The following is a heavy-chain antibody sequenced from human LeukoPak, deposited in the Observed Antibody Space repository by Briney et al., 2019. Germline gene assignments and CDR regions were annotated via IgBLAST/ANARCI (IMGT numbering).Heavy chain of an antibody. CDR2: INPNSGGT. V-gene: IGHV1-2*02. CDR3: ARGHYRKFTVTTVLDY. Sequence: ASVKVSCKASGYTFTGYYMHWVRQAPGQGLEWMGWINPNSGGTNYAQKFQGRVTMTRDTSISTAYMELSRLRSDDTAVYYCARGHYRKFTVTTVLDYWGQGTLVTVSS. J-gene: IGHJ4*02. D-gene: IGHD4-11*01. CDR1: GYTFTGYY.